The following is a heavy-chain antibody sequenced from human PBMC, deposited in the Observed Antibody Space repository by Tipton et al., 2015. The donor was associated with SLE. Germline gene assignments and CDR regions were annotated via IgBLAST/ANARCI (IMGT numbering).Heavy chain of an antibody. CDR3: ARDEWYGSYYYGMDV. J-gene: IGHJ6*02. D-gene: IGHD3-3*01. CDR2: IYHSGST. CDR1: GGSISSGGYS. V-gene: IGHV4-30-2*01. Sequence: TLSLTCAVSGGSISSGGYSWSWIRQPPGKGLEWIGYIYHSGSTNYNPSLKSRVTISVDTSKNQFSLKLSSVTAADTAVYYCARDEWYGSYYYGMDVWGQGTTVTASS.